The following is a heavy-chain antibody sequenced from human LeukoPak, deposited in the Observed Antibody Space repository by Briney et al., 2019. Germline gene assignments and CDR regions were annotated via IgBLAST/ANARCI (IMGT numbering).Heavy chain of an antibody. D-gene: IGHD2-2*01. V-gene: IGHV3-21*01. Sequence: GGSLRLSCAASGFTFSSYSMGWVRQAPGKGLEWVSSISDSSSYIYYADPVKGRFTISRDNAKNSLYLQMNSLRAEDTAVYYCAGGVYCSSTSCPNWFDPWGQGTLVTVSS. CDR3: AGGVYCSSTSCPNWFDP. CDR1: GFTFSSYS. J-gene: IGHJ5*02. CDR2: ISDSSSYI.